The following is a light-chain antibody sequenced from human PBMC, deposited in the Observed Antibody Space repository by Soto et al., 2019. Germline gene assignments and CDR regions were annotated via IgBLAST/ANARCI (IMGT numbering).Light chain of an antibody. V-gene: IGLV2-8*01. CDR1: SSDVGSYNY. Sequence: QSVLTQPASVSGSPGQSITISCTGTSSDVGSYNYVSWFQQHPGKAPKLMIYEVSKRPSGVPDRFSGSKSGNTASLNVSGLHAEDEADYYCNSYAGSNNWVFGGGTKLTVL. CDR3: NSYAGSNNWV. CDR2: EVS. J-gene: IGLJ3*02.